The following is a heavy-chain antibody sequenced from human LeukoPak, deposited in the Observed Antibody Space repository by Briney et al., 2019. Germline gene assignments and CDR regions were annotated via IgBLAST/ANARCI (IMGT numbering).Heavy chain of an antibody. Sequence: SETLSLTCTVSGYSLSSGYYWGWIRQPPGKGLEWIGSIYHSGSTYYNPSLKSRVTISVDTSKNQFSPKLSSVTAADTAVYYCASGGLVAAIFSFDYWGQGTLVTVSS. CDR3: ASGGLVAAIFSFDY. V-gene: IGHV4-38-2*02. D-gene: IGHD2-15*01. CDR1: GYSLSSGYY. J-gene: IGHJ4*02. CDR2: IYHSGST.